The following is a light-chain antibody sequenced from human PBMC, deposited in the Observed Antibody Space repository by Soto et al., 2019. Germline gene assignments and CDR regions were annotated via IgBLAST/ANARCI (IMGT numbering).Light chain of an antibody. CDR3: QQYKNYLT. V-gene: IGKV1-5*01. CDR1: QSVSIW. CDR2: GAS. Sequence: DIPMPPSPSALSASVGGRVTFTCRASQSVSIWLAWYQQKPGKAPKLLISGASTLESGVPSRFSGSGSGTEFTLTISSLQPDDFATYYCQQYKNYLTFGQGTKVDIK. J-gene: IGKJ1*01.